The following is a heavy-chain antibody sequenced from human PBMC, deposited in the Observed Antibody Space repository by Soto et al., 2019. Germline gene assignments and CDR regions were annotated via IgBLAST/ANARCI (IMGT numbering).Heavy chain of an antibody. CDR2: IIPLFGTA. V-gene: IGHV1-69*12. J-gene: IGHJ5*02. Sequence: QVQLVQSGAEVKKPGSSVKVSCKASGGTFSSYVISWVRQAPRQGLEWMGGIIPLFGTANYAQKFQGRVTITADESTRRGYMELSSLRSEDTAIYYCAREGDEGIAAAGTGWFDRWGQGTLVTVSS. CDR1: GGTFSSYV. D-gene: IGHD6-13*01. CDR3: AREGDEGIAAAGTGWFDR.